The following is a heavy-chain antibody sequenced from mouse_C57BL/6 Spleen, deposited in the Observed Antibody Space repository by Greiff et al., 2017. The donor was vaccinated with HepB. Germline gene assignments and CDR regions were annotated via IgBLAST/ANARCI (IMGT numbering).Heavy chain of an antibody. CDR1: GYSITSGYY. D-gene: IGHD2-5*01. J-gene: IGHJ2*01. Sequence: ESGPGLVKPSQSLSLTCSVTGYSITSGYYWNWIRQFPGNKLEWMGYISYDGSNNYNPSLKNRISITRDTSKNQFFLKLNSVTTEDTATYYCASHSNYVDYWGQGTTLTVSS. CDR2: ISYDGSN. V-gene: IGHV3-6*01. CDR3: ASHSNYVDY.